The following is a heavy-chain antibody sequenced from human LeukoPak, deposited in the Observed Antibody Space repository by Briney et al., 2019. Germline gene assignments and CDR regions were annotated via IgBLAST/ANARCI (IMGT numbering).Heavy chain of an antibody. Sequence: PGRSLRPSCAASGFTFSNAWMSWVRQAPGKGREWVGRIKSKTDGGTTDYAAPVKGRYTISRADSKNTLYLQMNSLRAEDTAVYYCARVSGYSGTWYVDYWGQGTLVTVSS. D-gene: IGHD6-13*01. CDR3: ARVSGYSGTWYVDY. V-gene: IGHV3-15*01. CDR1: GFTFSNAW. CDR2: IKSKTDGGTT. J-gene: IGHJ4*02.